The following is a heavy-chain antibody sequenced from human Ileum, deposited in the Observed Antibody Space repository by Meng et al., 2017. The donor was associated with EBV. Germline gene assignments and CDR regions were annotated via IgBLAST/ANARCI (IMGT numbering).Heavy chain of an antibody. CDR3: AYYFVGRGGPGS. D-gene: IGHD3-9*01. V-gene: IGHV4-61*03. CDR1: GGSVSSNDYH. Sequence: QVHLQEPAPDLVKPAETPSLPCPVSGGSVSSNDYHWSWVRQPPGKGLEWIGCMYDSENAKYNPSLNSRVTISIDTTRNHFVLKLTSVTAADTAVYYCAYYFVGRGGPGSWGQGTLVTVSS. CDR2: MYDSENA. J-gene: IGHJ5*02.